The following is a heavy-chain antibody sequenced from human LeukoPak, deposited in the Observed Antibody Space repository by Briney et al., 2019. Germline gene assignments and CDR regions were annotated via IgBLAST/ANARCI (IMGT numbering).Heavy chain of an antibody. CDR3: ARWGTAGELDY. CDR2: IKTNTGNP. V-gene: IGHV7-4-1*02. D-gene: IGHD3-16*01. CDR1: GYTFTTYA. J-gene: IGHJ4*02. Sequence: ASVKVSCKPSGYTFTTYAMLWVRQAPGQGLEWMGWIKTNTGNPAYAQGFTGRFVFSLDTSVSTAYLQITSLKAEDTAVYYCARWGTAGELDYWGQGTLVTVSS.